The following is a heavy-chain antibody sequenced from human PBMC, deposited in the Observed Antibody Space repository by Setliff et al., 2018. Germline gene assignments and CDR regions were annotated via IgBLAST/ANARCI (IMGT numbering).Heavy chain of an antibody. CDR1: GGTFSNYD. Sequence: SVKVSCKASGGTFSNYDISWVRQAPGQGLEWMGGIIPIFGTTNYAQKFQDRVTIITDESTSTAYMELSSLRTEDTAVYYCAREGVDTRSSTDYRYYMGVWGKGTTVTVSS. V-gene: IGHV1-69*05. J-gene: IGHJ6*03. CDR2: IIPIFGTT. D-gene: IGHD5-18*01. CDR3: AREGVDTRSSTDYRYYMGV.